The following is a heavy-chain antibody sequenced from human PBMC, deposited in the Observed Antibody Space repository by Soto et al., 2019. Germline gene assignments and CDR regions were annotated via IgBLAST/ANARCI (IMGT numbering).Heavy chain of an antibody. CDR1: GFTFSSYA. J-gene: IGHJ3*02. V-gene: IGHV3-64D*09. D-gene: IGHD7-27*01. CDR3: VNVWGSPGLDAFDI. Sequence: GGSLRLSCSASGFTFSSYAMHWVRQAPGKGLEYVSAISSNGGSTYYADSVKGSCTISRDNSKNTLYLQMSSLRAEDTAVYYCVNVWGSPGLDAFDIWGQGTMVTVS. CDR2: ISSNGGST.